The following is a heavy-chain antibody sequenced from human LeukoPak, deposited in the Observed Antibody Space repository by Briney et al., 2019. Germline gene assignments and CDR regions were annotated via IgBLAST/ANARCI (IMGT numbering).Heavy chain of an antibody. V-gene: IGHV3-33*01. CDR2: IWYDGSNK. CDR3: ARGKSSDYDILTGKNWFDP. D-gene: IGHD3-9*01. Sequence: GWSLRLSCEASGFTFSSYVMHWVRQAPGKGLEGVAVIWYDGSNKYYADSVKGRFTICRDNSKNTLYLQMNSLTAEDTAVYYCARGKSSDYDILTGKNWFDPWGQGTLVTVSS. CDR1: GFTFSSYV. J-gene: IGHJ5*02.